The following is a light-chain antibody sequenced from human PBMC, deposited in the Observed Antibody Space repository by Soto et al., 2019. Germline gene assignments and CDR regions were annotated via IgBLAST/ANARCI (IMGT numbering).Light chain of an antibody. J-gene: IGKJ2*01. Sequence: EIVLTQSPGTLSLSPGESATLSCRASQSVSSNYLTWYQQKPGQAPRLLIYGASSRATGIPDRFSGSGSGTDFTLTIIGLEPEDFAVYYFQHYGGSLYTFGKGTKLEIK. CDR3: QHYGGSLYT. V-gene: IGKV3-20*01. CDR2: GAS. CDR1: QSVSSNY.